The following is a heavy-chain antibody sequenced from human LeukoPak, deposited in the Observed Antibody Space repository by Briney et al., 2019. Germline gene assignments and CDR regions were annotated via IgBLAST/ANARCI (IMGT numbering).Heavy chain of an antibody. CDR3: TRLTYSSSSDY. CDR1: GFTFSGSA. V-gene: IGHV3-73*01. CDR2: IRSKANSYAT. J-gene: IGHJ4*02. D-gene: IGHD6-13*01. Sequence: GGSLKLSCPASGFTFSGSAMHWVRQASGEGLEWVGRIRSKANSYATAYAASVKGRFTISRDDSKNTAYLQMNSLRTEDTAVYYCTRLTYSSSSDYWGQGTLVTVSS.